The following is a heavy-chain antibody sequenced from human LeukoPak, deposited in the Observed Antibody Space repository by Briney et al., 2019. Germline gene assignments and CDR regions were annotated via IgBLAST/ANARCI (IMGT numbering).Heavy chain of an antibody. J-gene: IGHJ4*02. CDR3: ARAQLWLFILDY. D-gene: IGHD3-10*01. CDR1: GFTSSSYW. Sequence: PGGSLRLSCAASGFTSSSYWMSWVRQAPGKGLEWVANIKQDGSEKYYVDSVKGRFTISRDNAKNSLYLQMNSLRAEDTAVYYCARAQLWLFILDYWGQGTLVTVSS. V-gene: IGHV3-7*01. CDR2: IKQDGSEK.